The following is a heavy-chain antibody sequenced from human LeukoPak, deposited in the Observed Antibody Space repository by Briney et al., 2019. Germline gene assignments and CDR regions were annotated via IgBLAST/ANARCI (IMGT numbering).Heavy chain of an antibody. CDR3: ASVYYDFWSGYYYFDY. CDR2: IKQDGSEK. CDR1: GLRFRNYG. Sequence: GGSLRLSCVVSGLRFRNYGMHWVRQAPGKGLEWVANIKQDGSEKYYVDSVKGRFTISRDNAKNSLYLQMNSLRAEDTAVYYCASVYYDFWSGYYYFDYWGQGTLVTVSS. V-gene: IGHV3-7*01. J-gene: IGHJ4*02. D-gene: IGHD3-3*01.